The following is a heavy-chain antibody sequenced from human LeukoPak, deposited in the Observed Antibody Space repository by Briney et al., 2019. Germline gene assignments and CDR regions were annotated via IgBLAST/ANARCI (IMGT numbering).Heavy chain of an antibody. CDR1: GGSISSGSYY. V-gene: IGHV4-61*02. J-gene: IGHJ4*02. D-gene: IGHD6-19*01. CDR2: IYTSGST. Sequence: PSQTLSLTCTVSGGSISSGSYYWNWIRQPAGKGLEWIGRIYTSGSTNYNPSLKSRVTVSVDTSKNQFSLKLSSVTAADTAVYYCARECSSGWFSPGKSHFDYWGQGTLVTVSS. CDR3: ARECSSGWFSPGKSHFDY.